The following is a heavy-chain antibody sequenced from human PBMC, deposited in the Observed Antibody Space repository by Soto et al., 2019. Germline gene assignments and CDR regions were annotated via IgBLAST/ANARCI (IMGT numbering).Heavy chain of an antibody. CDR1: GFTFSGKT. CDR3: ATDIHATWLLNS. CDR2: IAPDASQI. D-gene: IGHD2-2*02. V-gene: IGHV3-30-3*01. Sequence: PGGSQRLSYAASGFTFSGKTVYWVRQAPGKGLEWVALIAPDASQIYYADSVKGRFTISRDNSKNTLYLQMDSLRAEDTSLYLCATDIHATWLLNSWGQGTLVTVSS. J-gene: IGHJ4*02.